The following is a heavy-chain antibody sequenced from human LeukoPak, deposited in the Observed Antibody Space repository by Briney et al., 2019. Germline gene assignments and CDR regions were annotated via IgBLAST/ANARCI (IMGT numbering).Heavy chain of an antibody. D-gene: IGHD5-18*01. J-gene: IGHJ4*02. Sequence: PGGSLRLSCAASGFTFSSYEMNWVRQAPGKGLEWVSSISSSSSYIYYADSVKGRFTISRDNAKSSLYLQMNSLRAEDTAVYYCARDVVLGGYSYGYYDYWGQGTLVTVSS. CDR1: GFTFSSYE. V-gene: IGHV3-21*01. CDR3: ARDVVLGGYSYGYYDY. CDR2: ISSSSSYI.